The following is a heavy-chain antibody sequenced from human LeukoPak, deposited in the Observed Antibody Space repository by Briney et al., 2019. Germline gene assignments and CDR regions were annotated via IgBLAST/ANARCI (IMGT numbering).Heavy chain of an antibody. D-gene: IGHD1-26*01. CDR2: ISYDGSKK. V-gene: IGHV3-30-3*01. Sequence: GGSLRLSCAASGFTFRSSAMHWVRQAPGKGLDWVAVISYDGSKKYYADSVKGRFTISRDISKNTVYLQMNSLRAEDTAVHYCATDMAPNVEGAGTFRSWGQGTLVTVSS. CDR1: GFTFRSSA. J-gene: IGHJ5*02. CDR3: ATDMAPNVEGAGTFRS.